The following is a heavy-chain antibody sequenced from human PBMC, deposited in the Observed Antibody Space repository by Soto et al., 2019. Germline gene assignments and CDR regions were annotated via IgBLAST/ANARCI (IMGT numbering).Heavy chain of an antibody. V-gene: IGHV1-18*01. CDR2: ISAYNGNT. CDR3: ARGPYYYGSGIVKVYYYYYGMDV. Sequence: ASVKVSCKASGYTFTSYGISWVRQAPGQGLEWMGWISAYNGNTNYAQKLQGRVTMTTDTSTSTAYMELRSLRSDDTAVYYCARGPYYYGSGIVKVYYYYYGMDVWGQGTTVTVSS. J-gene: IGHJ6*02. D-gene: IGHD3-10*01. CDR1: GYTFTSYG.